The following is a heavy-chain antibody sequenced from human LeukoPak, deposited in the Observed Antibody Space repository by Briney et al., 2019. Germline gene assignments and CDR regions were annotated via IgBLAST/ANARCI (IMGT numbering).Heavy chain of an antibody. V-gene: IGHV3-15*01. CDR1: GFTFSNAW. CDR2: IKSNNAGGTT. D-gene: IGHD2-2*01. J-gene: IGHJ4*02. Sequence: KSGGSLRLSCATSGFTFSNAWMSWVRQTPGKGLDWVGRIKSNNAGGTTDYAVPVKGRFTISRDDSKNTLYLQMNSLKTEDTAVYYCTTYCSSTSCYAVFDYWGQGTLVTVSS. CDR3: TTYCSSTSCYAVFDY.